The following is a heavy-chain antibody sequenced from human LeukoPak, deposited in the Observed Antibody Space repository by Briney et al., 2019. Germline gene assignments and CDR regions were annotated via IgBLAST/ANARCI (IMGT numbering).Heavy chain of an antibody. V-gene: IGHV3-30*01. CDR3: AREGKYYDFWGYYYYYMDV. D-gene: IGHD3-3*01. CDR2: ISYDGSNK. Sequence: GGSLRLSCAASGFTFSSYAMHWVRQAPGKGLEWMAVISYDGSNKYYADSVKGRFTISRDNSKNTLYLQMNSLRAEDTAVYYCAREGKYYDFWGYYYYYMDVWGKGTTVTVSS. CDR1: GFTFSSYA. J-gene: IGHJ6*03.